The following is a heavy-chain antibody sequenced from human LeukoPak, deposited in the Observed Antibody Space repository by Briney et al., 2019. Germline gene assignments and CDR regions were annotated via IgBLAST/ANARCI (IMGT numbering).Heavy chain of an antibody. CDR1: GFTFSSYS. CDR2: ISSSSSYI. Sequence: PGGSLRLSCAASGFTFSSYSMNWVRQAPGKGLEWVSSISSSSSYIYYADSVKGRFTISRDNAKNSLYLQMNSLRAEDTAVYYCARGGVVVVAATSFDPWGQGTLVTVSS. J-gene: IGHJ5*02. V-gene: IGHV3-21*01. D-gene: IGHD2-15*01. CDR3: ARGGVVVVAATSFDP.